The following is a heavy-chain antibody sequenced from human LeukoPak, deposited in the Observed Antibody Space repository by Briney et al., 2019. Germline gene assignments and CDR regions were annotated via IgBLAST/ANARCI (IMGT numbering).Heavy chain of an antibody. J-gene: IGHJ4*02. CDR3: TRSMVRGVSPDY. D-gene: IGHD3-10*01. CDR2: TYPGDSDT. CDR1: GYSFTNYW. V-gene: IGHV5-51*01. Sequence: GESLKISCKGSGYSFTNYWIGWVRQMPGKGLEWMGITYPGDSDTRYSPSFQGQVTISADKSISTAYLQWSSLRAWDTAMYYCTRSMVRGVSPDYWGQGTLVTVSS.